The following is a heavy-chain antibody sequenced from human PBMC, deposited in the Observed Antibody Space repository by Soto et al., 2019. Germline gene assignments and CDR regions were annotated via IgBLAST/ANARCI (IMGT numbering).Heavy chain of an antibody. Sequence: QLQLQESGPGLVKPSETLSLTCTVSGGSISSSSYYWGWIRQPPGKGLEWIGSIYYSGSTYYNPSLKSRVTISVDTSKNQFSLKLSSVTAADTAVYYCASLLEISHDYFDYWGQGTLVTVSS. V-gene: IGHV4-39*01. CDR1: GGSISSSSYY. CDR2: IYYSGST. D-gene: IGHD2-21*01. CDR3: ASLLEISHDYFDY. J-gene: IGHJ4*02.